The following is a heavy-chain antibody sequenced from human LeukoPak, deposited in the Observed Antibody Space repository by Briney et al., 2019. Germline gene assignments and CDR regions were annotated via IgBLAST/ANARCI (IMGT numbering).Heavy chain of an antibody. CDR2: IAGSGGST. Sequence: GGPLRLSCAASGVNFNNYAMSWVRQAPGKGLEWVSTIAGSGGSTYSADSVKGRFTISRDISKNTLYLQMNSLRADDTAVYYCAKGGGSGWYWYFDVWGRGALVTVSS. J-gene: IGHJ2*01. D-gene: IGHD6-19*01. CDR1: GVNFNNYA. V-gene: IGHV3-23*01. CDR3: AKGGGSGWYWYFDV.